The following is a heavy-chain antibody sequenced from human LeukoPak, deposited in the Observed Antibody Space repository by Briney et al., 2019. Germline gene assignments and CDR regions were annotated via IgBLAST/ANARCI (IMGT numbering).Heavy chain of an antibody. V-gene: IGHV3-15*01. CDR2: IKSKTDGGTT. CDR1: GFTFSNAW. Sequence: GGSLRLSCAASGFTFSNAWMSWVRQAPGKGLEWVGRIKSKTDGGTTDYAAPVKGRFTISRDDSKNTLYLQMNSLKTEDTAVYYCTTDRKWGSRADYWGQGTLVTVSS. D-gene: IGHD2-2*01. J-gene: IGHJ4*02. CDR3: TTDRKWGSRADY.